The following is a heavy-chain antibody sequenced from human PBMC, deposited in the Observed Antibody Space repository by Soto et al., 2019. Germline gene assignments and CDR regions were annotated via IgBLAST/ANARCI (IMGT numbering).Heavy chain of an antibody. D-gene: IGHD6-19*01. V-gene: IGHV4-38-2*01. CDR2: IYYSGST. CDR1: GFTVSSNY. J-gene: IGHJ1*01. CDR3: ARGSGWYYY. Sequence: GSLRLSCAASGFTVSSNYMSWVRQAPGKGLEWIGSIYYSGSTYYNPSLKSRVTVSVDTSKSQFSLKLSSVTAADTAVYYCARGSGWYYYWGQGMLVTVSS.